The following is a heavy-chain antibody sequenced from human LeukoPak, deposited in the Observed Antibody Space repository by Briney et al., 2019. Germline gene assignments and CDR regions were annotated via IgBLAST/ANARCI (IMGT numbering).Heavy chain of an antibody. J-gene: IGHJ5*02. D-gene: IGHD2-15*01. CDR2: ISSSSSYI. CDR1: GFTFSSYS. Sequence: GGSLRLSCAASGFTFSSYSMNWVRQAPGKGLEWVSSISSSSSYIYYADSVKGRFTISRDNSKNTLYLQMNSLRAEDTAVYYCARESCSGGSCYSPWFDPWGQGTLVTVSS. CDR3: ARESCSGGSCYSPWFDP. V-gene: IGHV3-21*01.